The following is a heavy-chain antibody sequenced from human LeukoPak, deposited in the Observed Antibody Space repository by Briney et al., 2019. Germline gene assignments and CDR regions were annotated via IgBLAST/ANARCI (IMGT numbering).Heavy chain of an antibody. J-gene: IGHJ4*02. V-gene: IGHV3-21*01. CDR1: GFAFSSYS. CDR3: ARDGQVGLDY. Sequence: PGGSPRLSCAASGFAFSSYSMNWVRQAPGKGLEWVSSIISSSTYIYYADSVKGRFTISRDNAKNSLYLQMNSLRAEDTAVYYCARDGQVGLDYWGQGTLVTVSS. CDR2: IISSSTYI.